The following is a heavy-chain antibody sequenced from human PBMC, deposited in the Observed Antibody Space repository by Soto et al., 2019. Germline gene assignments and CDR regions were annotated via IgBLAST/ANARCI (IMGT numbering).Heavy chain of an antibody. CDR3: AREGAVTTPEHLEIY. CDR2: IIPIFGTA. J-gene: IGHJ4*02. Sequence: QVQLVQSGAEVKKPGSSVKVSCKASGGTFSSYAISWVRQAPGQGREWMGGIIPIFGTANYAQKFQGRVTISADASTSTAYRELSSLSSEDTDVYYCAREGAVTTPEHLEIYWGQGTLVTVSS. V-gene: IGHV1-69*12. CDR1: GGTFSSYA. D-gene: IGHD4-17*01.